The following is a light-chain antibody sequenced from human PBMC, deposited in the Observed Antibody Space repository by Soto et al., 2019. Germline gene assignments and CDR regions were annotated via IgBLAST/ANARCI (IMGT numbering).Light chain of an antibody. CDR3: QQSYITPYT. Sequence: DIQMTQSPSSLSASVGDTVTITCRASQSMSVNLNWYQQKPGKVPKLLIYAASNLQSGVPLRFSGSGSETDFALTISSLQPEDFATYYCQQSYITPYTFGQGTKLEIK. J-gene: IGKJ2*01. V-gene: IGKV1-39*01. CDR2: AAS. CDR1: QSMSVN.